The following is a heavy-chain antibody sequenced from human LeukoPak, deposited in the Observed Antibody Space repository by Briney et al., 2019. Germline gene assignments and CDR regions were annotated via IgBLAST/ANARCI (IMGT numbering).Heavy chain of an antibody. CDR2: ISSSSSYI. CDR1: GFTFSTYS. Sequence: PGGSLRLSCAASGFTFSTYSMNWVRQAPGKGLECVSSISSSSSYIYYADSVKGRFTISRDNAKNSLYLQMNSLRAEDTAVYYCARSRPRAAAGTWGDYWGQGTLVTVSS. D-gene: IGHD6-13*01. CDR3: ARSRPRAAAGTWGDY. J-gene: IGHJ4*02. V-gene: IGHV3-21*01.